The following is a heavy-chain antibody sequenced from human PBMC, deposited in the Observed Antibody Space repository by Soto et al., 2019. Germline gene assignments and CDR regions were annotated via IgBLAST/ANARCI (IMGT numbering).Heavy chain of an antibody. Sequence: SETQSLTCTVSGGSISSGDDYWSWIRQPPGKGLEWIGYIYYSGSTYYNPSLKSRVTISVDTSKNQFSLKLSSVTAADTAVYYCARALGRLGELSLTFYGMDVWGQGTTVTVSS. D-gene: IGHD3-16*02. CDR1: GGSISSGDDY. V-gene: IGHV4-30-4*01. J-gene: IGHJ6*02. CDR2: IYYSGST. CDR3: ARALGRLGELSLTFYGMDV.